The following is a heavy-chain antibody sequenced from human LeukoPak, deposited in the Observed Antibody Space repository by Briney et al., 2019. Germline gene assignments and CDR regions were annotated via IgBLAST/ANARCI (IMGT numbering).Heavy chain of an antibody. CDR3: VRDGDIVVVITFDY. V-gene: IGHV3-23*01. D-gene: IGHD3-22*01. CDR2: ISGNGGNT. Sequence: GGSLRLSCAASEFYWMHWVRQAPGKGLEWVSAISGNGGNTYYADSVEGRFTISRDNSKNTLYLQMDRLRVEDSAVYYCVRDGDIVVVITFDYWGQGTLVTVSS. CDR1: EFYW. J-gene: IGHJ4*02.